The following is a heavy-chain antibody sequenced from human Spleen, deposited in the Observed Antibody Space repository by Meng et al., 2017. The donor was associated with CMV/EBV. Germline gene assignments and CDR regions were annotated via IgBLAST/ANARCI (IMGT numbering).Heavy chain of an antibody. V-gene: IGHV1-2*02. CDR1: TGYY. Sequence: TGYYMHWVRPAPGQGLEWMGWINPNSGGANYAQKFQGRVTMTRDTSISTAYMELSTLKSDDTAVYYCAKGGDYDILTGYYWAAGFDPWGQGTLVTVSS. D-gene: IGHD3-9*01. CDR3: AKGGDYDILTGYYWAAGFDP. J-gene: IGHJ5*02. CDR2: INPNSGGA.